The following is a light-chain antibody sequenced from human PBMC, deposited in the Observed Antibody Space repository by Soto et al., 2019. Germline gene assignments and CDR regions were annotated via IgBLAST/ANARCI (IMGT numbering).Light chain of an antibody. CDR1: QSVSSNY. V-gene: IGKV3-20*01. Sequence: EIVLTQSPGTLSLSPGKRATLSCRASQSVSSNYLAWYQQKPGQAPRLLIYGASSRATGIPDRFRGSGSGADFTLTISRLEPEDFAVYYCQQYGTSPYTFGQGPRWIS. J-gene: IGKJ2*01. CDR3: QQYGTSPYT. CDR2: GAS.